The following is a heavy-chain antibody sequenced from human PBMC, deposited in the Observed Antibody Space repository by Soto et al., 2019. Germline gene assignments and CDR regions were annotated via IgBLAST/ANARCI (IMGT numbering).Heavy chain of an antibody. CDR2: INAGSGNT. Sequence: ASVKVSCKASGYTFTSYAMHWVRQAPGQRLEWMGWINAGSGNTKYSQKFQGRVTITRDTSASTAYMELSSLRSEDTAVYYCARVPLYYYDSSGYYPGAFDIWGQGTMVTVSS. CDR1: GYTFTSYA. V-gene: IGHV1-3*01. D-gene: IGHD3-22*01. CDR3: ARVPLYYYDSSGYYPGAFDI. J-gene: IGHJ3*02.